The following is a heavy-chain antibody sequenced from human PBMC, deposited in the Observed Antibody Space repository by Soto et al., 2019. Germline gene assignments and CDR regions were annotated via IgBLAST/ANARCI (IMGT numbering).Heavy chain of an antibody. D-gene: IGHD6-6*01. CDR1: GYTFTGQY. J-gene: IGHJ4*02. Sequence: QLQLMQSGAEVKKPGASVKVSCKASGYTFTGQYIHWVRQAPGQGLEWMGWINPNSGGTHYAQKFQGSVTMTRDTSISTAYMELRRLRSDDTSVYYCERDGEYSSSSGLLSYWGQGTLVTVSS. CDR3: ERDGEYSSSSGLLSY. CDR2: INPNSGGT. V-gene: IGHV1-2*02.